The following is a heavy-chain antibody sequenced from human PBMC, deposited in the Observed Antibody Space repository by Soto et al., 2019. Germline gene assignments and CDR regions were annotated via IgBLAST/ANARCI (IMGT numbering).Heavy chain of an antibody. Sequence: SVKVSCKASGGTFSSYAISWVRQAPGQGLEWMGGIIPVFGTANYAQKFQGRVTITADESTSTAYMELSSLRSEDTAVYYCARDKDTAMVTDYYYYGMDVWGQGTTVTVSS. CDR2: IIPVFGTA. J-gene: IGHJ6*02. CDR1: GGTFSSYA. D-gene: IGHD5-18*01. CDR3: ARDKDTAMVTDYYYYGMDV. V-gene: IGHV1-69*13.